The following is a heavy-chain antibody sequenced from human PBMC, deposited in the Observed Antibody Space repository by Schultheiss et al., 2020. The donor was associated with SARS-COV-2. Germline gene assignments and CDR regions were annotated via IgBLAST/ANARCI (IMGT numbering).Heavy chain of an antibody. CDR2: IYYSGST. V-gene: IGHV4-59*01. CDR1: GGSISSYY. Sequence: SETLSLTCTVSGGSISSYYWSWIRQPPGKGLEWIGYIYYSGSTYYNPSLKSRVTISVDTSKNQFSLKLSSVTAADTAVYYCARGPVYDSSGYYTWGQGTLVTVSS. J-gene: IGHJ4*02. D-gene: IGHD3-22*01. CDR3: ARGPVYDSSGYYT.